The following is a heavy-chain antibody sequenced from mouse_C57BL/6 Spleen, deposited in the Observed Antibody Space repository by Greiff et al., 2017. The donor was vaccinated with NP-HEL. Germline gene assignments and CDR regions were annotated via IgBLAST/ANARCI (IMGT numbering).Heavy chain of an antibody. CDR1: GYTFTSYW. Sequence: QVQLQQSGAELVKPGASVKVSCKASGYTFTSYWMHWVKQRPGQGLEWIGRIHPSDSDTNYNQKFKGKATLTVDKSSSTAYMQLSSLTSEDSAVYYCAIEAMITPYAMDYWGQGTSVTVSS. V-gene: IGHV1-74*01. CDR3: AIEAMITPYAMDY. J-gene: IGHJ4*01. CDR2: IHPSDSDT. D-gene: IGHD2-4*01.